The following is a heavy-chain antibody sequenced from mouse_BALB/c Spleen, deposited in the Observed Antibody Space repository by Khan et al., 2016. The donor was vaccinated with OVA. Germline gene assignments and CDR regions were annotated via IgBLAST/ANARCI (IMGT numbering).Heavy chain of an antibody. CDR3: ARRNYFGYTFAY. CDR1: GYTFTDYY. J-gene: IGHJ3*01. CDR2: ISPGSGDT. Sequence: QVQLQQSGAELARPGASVKLSCKASGYTFTDYYINWVKQRTGQGLEWIGEISPGSGDTYYNERFKGKATLTADKSSRTAYMQLSSLTSEASAVYFWARRNYFGYTFAYWGQGTLVTVSA. V-gene: IGHV1-77*01. D-gene: IGHD1-2*01.